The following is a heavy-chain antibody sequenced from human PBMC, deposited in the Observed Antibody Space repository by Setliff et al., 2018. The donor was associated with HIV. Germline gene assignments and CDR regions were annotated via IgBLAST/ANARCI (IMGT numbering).Heavy chain of an antibody. V-gene: IGHV4-59*02. Sequence: PSENLSLTCTVSGGSVTSYYWSWIRQSPERGLEWIGYIYHTGITKYNPSLTSRLSTSIDTSKNQFSLSLTSVTAADTAVYYCARGSWKDGAHGYFFDYWGQGTLVTVSS. CDR3: ARGSWKDGAHGYFFDY. J-gene: IGHJ4*02. D-gene: IGHD1-1*01. CDR2: IYHTGIT. CDR1: GGSVTSYY.